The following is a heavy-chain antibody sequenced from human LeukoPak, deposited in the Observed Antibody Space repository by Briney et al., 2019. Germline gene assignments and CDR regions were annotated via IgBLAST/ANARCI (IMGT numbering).Heavy chain of an antibody. CDR1: GFTVSSNY. D-gene: IGHD7-27*01. J-gene: IGHJ4*02. Sequence: PGGSLRLSCAASGFTVSSNYMSWVRQAPGKGLEWVSLIYSGGSTYYTDSVKGRFTIPRDNSKNTLYLQMNSLRAEDTAVYYCAREDPLGIFDYWGQGTLVTVSS. CDR2: IYSGGST. V-gene: IGHV3-53*01. CDR3: AREDPLGIFDY.